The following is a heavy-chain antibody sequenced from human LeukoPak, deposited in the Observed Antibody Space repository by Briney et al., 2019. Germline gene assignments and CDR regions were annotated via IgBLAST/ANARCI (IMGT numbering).Heavy chain of an antibody. D-gene: IGHD3-16*01. V-gene: IGHV3-48*02. J-gene: IGHJ3*02. CDR3: VRDAFFAFDI. Sequence: PGGSLRLSCAASGFPFSSYSMNWVRQAPGKGLEWVSYIRGSDNIYYADSVKGRFTISRDNAKNSLYLQMNSLREEDTAVYDCVRDAFFAFDIWGQGTVVTVSS. CDR2: IRGSDNI. CDR1: GFPFSSYS.